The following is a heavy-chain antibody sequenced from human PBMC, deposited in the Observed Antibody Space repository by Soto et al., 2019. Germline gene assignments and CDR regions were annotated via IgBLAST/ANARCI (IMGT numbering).Heavy chain of an antibody. CDR2: IYYSGST. CDR3: ARADSSWPANGYYFNY. D-gene: IGHD6-13*01. V-gene: IGHV4-30-4*01. Sequence: SETLSLTCTVSGGSINSGDYFWGWIRQPPGKGLEWIGYIYYSGSTYYNPSLKSRLTISVDTSKNQFSLKLSSVTAADTAVYFCARADSSWPANGYYFNYWGQGTLVTVS. CDR1: GGSINSGDYF. J-gene: IGHJ4*02.